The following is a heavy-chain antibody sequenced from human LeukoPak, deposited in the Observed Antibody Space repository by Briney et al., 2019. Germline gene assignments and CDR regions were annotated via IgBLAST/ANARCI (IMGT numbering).Heavy chain of an antibody. J-gene: IGHJ6*03. D-gene: IGHD5-18*01. CDR3: ARENRYSYGFNYYYYMDV. CDR1: GFTFSSYS. Sequence: GGSLRLSCEASGFTFSSYSMNWVRQAPGKGLEWVSYISSSSSTIYYADSVKGRFTISRDNAKNSLYLQMNSLRAEDTAVYYCARENRYSYGFNYYYYMDVWGKGTTVTVSS. CDR2: ISSSSSTI. V-gene: IGHV3-48*01.